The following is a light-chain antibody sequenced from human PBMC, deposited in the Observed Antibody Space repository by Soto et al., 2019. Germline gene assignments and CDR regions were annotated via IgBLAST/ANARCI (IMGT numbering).Light chain of an antibody. CDR2: DAS. J-gene: IGKJ1*01. CDR3: QHYKTYPLT. V-gene: IGKV1-5*01. CDR1: ESVSTW. Sequence: DIQMTQSPSTLSASVGDRVPITCRASESVSTWLAWYQQKPGKAPKLLIYDASSLESGVPSRFSGTGSGKQFTLTISSLQPDDFATYYCQHYKTYPLTFGQGTRVEIK.